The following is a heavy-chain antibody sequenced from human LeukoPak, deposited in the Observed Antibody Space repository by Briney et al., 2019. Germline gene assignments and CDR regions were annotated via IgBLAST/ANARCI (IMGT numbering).Heavy chain of an antibody. D-gene: IGHD4-17*01. CDR2: IYYSGRT. J-gene: IGHJ5*02. Sequence: ASETLSLTCAVYGGSFSGFYWSWIRQPPGKGLEWIGYIYYSGRTYYNPSLKSRVTISVDTSKNQFSLKLSSVTAADTAVYHCARVRDGDYGYIGFDPWGQGTLVTVSS. CDR1: GGSFSGFY. V-gene: IGHV4-34*09. CDR3: ARVRDGDYGYIGFDP.